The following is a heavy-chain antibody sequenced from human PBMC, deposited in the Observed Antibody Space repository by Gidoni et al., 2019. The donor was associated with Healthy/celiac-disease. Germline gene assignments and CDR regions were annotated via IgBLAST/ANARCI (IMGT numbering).Heavy chain of an antibody. CDR2: IYWDDDK. Sequence: QITLKESGPTLVKPTQTLTLTCTFSGFSLSTSGVGVGWIRQPPGKALEWLALIYWDDDKRYSPSLKSRLTITKDTSKNQVVLTMTNMDPVDTATYYCAHMFAAIGSYYYYYMDVWGKGTTVTVSS. CDR3: AHMFAAIGSYYYYYMDV. CDR1: GFSLSTSGVG. J-gene: IGHJ6*03. V-gene: IGHV2-5*02. D-gene: IGHD3-10*02.